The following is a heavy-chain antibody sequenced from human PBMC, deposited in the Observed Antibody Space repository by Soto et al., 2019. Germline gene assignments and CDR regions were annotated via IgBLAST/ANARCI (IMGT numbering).Heavy chain of an antibody. V-gene: IGHV1-18*04. CDR3: AREERDVSSGYWAPYYFDF. Sequence: ASVKVSCKASGYTFTSYGISWVRQAPGQGLEWMGWISAYNGNTNYAQKLQGRVTMTTDTSTSTAYMELRSLRSDDTAVYYCAREERDVSSGYWAPYYFDFCGHRTLVTLS. CDR2: ISAYNGNT. CDR1: GYTFTSYG. D-gene: IGHD3-22*01. J-gene: IGHJ4*01.